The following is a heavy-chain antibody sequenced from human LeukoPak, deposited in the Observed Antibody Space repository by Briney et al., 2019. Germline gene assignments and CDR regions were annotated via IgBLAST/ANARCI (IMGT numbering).Heavy chain of an antibody. V-gene: IGHV4-59*01. CDR3: ARWQYCGSDCYFSAFDI. J-gene: IGHJ3*02. Sequence: SETLSLTCTVSGGSISTYYWSWIRQPPGMGLEWIGYIYYSGSTNNNPSLKSRVTISVDTSKNQFSLKLSSVTAADTAVYYCARWQYCGSDCYFSAFDIWGQGTVVTVSS. D-gene: IGHD2-21*01. CDR1: GGSISTYY. CDR2: IYYSGST.